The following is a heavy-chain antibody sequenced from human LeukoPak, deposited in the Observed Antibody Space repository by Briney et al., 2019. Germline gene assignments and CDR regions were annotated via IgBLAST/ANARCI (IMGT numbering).Heavy chain of an antibody. Sequence: SETLSLTCTVSGGSISSYYWSWIRQPPGKGLEWIGYIYYSGSTNYNPSLKSRVTISVDTSKNQFSLKLSSVTAADTAVYYCARLILYSSSWYSYYGMDVWGQGTTVTVSS. CDR1: GGSISSYY. J-gene: IGHJ6*02. D-gene: IGHD6-13*01. V-gene: IGHV4-59*08. CDR3: ARLILYSSSWYSYYGMDV. CDR2: IYYSGST.